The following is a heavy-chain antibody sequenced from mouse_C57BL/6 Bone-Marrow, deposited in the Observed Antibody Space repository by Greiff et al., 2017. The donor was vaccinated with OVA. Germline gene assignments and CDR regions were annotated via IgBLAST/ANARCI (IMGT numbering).Heavy chain of an antibody. Sequence: QVQLKESGPGLVQPSQSLSITCTVSGFSLTSYGVHWVRQSPGKGLEWLGVIWSGGSTDYNAAFISRLSISKDNSKSQVFFKMNSLQADDTAIDYCARQTAQATWFAYWGQGTLVTVSA. CDR3: ARQTAQATWFAY. CDR2: IWSGGST. CDR1: GFSLTSYG. D-gene: IGHD3-2*02. J-gene: IGHJ3*01. V-gene: IGHV2-2*01.